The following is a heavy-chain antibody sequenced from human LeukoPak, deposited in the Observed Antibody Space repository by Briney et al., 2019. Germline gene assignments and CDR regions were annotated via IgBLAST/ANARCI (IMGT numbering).Heavy chain of an antibody. CDR2: IIPIFGTA. CDR1: VGTFSSYA. Sequence: GASVKVSCKASVGTFSSYAISWVRQAPGQGLEWMGGIIPIFGTANYAQKFQGRVTITADESTSTAYMELSSLRSEDTAVYYCARGYSYGHKGRYYFDYWGQGTLVTVSS. J-gene: IGHJ4*02. V-gene: IGHV1-69*13. D-gene: IGHD5-18*01. CDR3: ARGYSYGHKGRYYFDY.